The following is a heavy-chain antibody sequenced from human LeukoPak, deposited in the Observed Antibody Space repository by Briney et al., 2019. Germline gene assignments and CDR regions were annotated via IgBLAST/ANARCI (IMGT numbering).Heavy chain of an antibody. CDR1: GFTFSDYY. CDR3: AKDGVWQSYYFDY. J-gene: IGHJ4*02. V-gene: IGHV3-23*01. D-gene: IGHD6-19*01. CDR2: ISDSGGNT. Sequence: GGSXRLSCTASGFTFSDYYMSWIRQAPGKGLEWGSSISDSGGNTYYADSGKGRFTISRDNSKNTLYLQMNSLRAEDTAVYYCAKDGVWQSYYFDYWGQGTLVTVSS.